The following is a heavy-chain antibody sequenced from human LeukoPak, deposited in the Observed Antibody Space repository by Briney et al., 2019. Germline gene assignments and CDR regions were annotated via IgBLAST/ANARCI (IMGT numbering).Heavy chain of an antibody. D-gene: IGHD5-18*01. CDR2: ISSSGGST. V-gene: IGHV3-23*01. CDR3: AKGEYSYGYLFDY. Sequence: GGSLRLSCVASGFTFSSYAMSWVRQAPGKGLEWVSTISSSGGSTYYADSVKGRSTISRDNYKNTLNLQMNGLRAEDTAVYYCAKGEYSYGYLFDYWGQGTLVTVSS. J-gene: IGHJ4*02. CDR1: GFTFSSYA.